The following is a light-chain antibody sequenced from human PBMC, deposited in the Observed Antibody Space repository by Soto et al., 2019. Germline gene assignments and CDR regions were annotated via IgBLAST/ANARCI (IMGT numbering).Light chain of an antibody. CDR3: LQHSTYPLT. Sequence: DIQMTQFPSSLSASVGDRVTITCRASQGIRNGLGWYQQKPGKAPKRLIYAASSLQSGVPSRFSGSGSGTEFTLAISSLQPEDSATFFCLQHSTYPLTFGQGTNVEIK. CDR2: AAS. V-gene: IGKV1-17*01. J-gene: IGKJ1*01. CDR1: QGIRNG.